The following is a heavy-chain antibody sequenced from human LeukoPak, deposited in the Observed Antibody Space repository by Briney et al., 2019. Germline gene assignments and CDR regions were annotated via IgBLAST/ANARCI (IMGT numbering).Heavy chain of an antibody. CDR2: INHSGST. J-gene: IGHJ3*02. CDR3: ARANGDYTLGAFDI. Sequence: SETLSLTCAVYGGSFSGYYWSWIRQPPGKGLEWIGEINHSGSTNYNPSLKSRVTISVDTSKNQFSLKLSSVTAADTAVYYCARANGDYTLGAFDIWGQGTMVTVSS. V-gene: IGHV4-34*01. CDR1: GGSFSGYY. D-gene: IGHD4-17*01.